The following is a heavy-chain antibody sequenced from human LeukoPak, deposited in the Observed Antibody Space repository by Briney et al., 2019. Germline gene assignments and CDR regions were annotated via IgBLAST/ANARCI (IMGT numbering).Heavy chain of an antibody. CDR3: AKDMVWEFGIVGAHDAFDI. J-gene: IGHJ3*02. D-gene: IGHD1-26*01. CDR1: GFTFDDYA. CDR2: ISWNSGSI. Sequence: GGSLRLSCAASGFTFDDYAMHWVRQAPGKGLEWVSGISWNSGSIGYADSVKGRFTISRDNAKNSLYLQMNSLRAEDTALYYCAKDMVWEFGIVGAHDAFDIWGQGTMVTVSS. V-gene: IGHV3-9*01.